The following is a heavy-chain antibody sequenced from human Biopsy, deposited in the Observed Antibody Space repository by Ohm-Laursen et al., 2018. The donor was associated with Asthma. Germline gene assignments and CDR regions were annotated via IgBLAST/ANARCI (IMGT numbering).Heavy chain of an antibody. Sequence: SLRLSCAAPGFTFSIYDIHWVRQAPGKGLEWVAVISYDGGNKFYGDSVKGRFTLSRDNSRNTLYLQMNSLRVEDTAIYYCARTHERWTSIQDDALDIWGQGTMVIVST. CDR3: ARTHERWTSIQDDALDI. CDR1: GFTFSIYD. J-gene: IGHJ3*02. CDR2: ISYDGGNK. V-gene: IGHV3-30*03. D-gene: IGHD4-23*01.